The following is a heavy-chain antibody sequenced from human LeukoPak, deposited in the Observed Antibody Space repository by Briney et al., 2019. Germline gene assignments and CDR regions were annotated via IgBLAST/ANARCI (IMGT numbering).Heavy chain of an antibody. CDR2: IYTSGST. Sequence: SETLSLTCTVSGGSISGYYWSWIRQPPGKGLEWIGYIYTSGSTNYNPSLKSRVTISVDTSKNQFSLKLSSVTAADTAVYYCARQRDVYNYADYYYYYYMDVWGKGTTVTVSS. CDR3: ARQRDVYNYADYYYYYYMDV. D-gene: IGHD5-24*01. V-gene: IGHV4-4*09. CDR1: GGSISGYY. J-gene: IGHJ6*03.